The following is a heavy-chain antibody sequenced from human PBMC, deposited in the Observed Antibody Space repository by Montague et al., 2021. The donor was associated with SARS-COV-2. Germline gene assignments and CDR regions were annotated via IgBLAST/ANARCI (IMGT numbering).Heavy chain of an antibody. CDR3: ARDRGQTYYDILTGWALSVDFANGMDV. V-gene: IGHV4-61*01. Sequence: SETLSLTCTVSGGSVSSGSYYWSWIRQPPGKGLEWIGYIYYSGSTNYNPSLKSRVTISVDTSRNQFSLKLSSVTAADTAVYYCARDRGQTYYDILTGWALSVDFANGMDVWGQGTTVTVSS. D-gene: IGHD3-9*01. CDR2: IYYSGST. CDR1: GGSVSSGSYY. J-gene: IGHJ6*02.